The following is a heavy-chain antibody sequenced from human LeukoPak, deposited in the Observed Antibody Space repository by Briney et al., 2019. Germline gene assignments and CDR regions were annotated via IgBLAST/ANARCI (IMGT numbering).Heavy chain of an antibody. CDR3: AREDCVSGVCYLGDY. J-gene: IGHJ4*02. D-gene: IGHD2-8*02. CDR1: GYTFTTYG. CDR2: ISGYNGST. Sequence: ASVKVSCKTSGYTFTTYGFSWVRQAPGQGPEWMGWISGYNGSTKYAQKFQDRVIMTTDTSTSTVSMELRSLRSDDTAVYYCAREDCVSGVCYLGDYWGQGTLVTVFS. V-gene: IGHV1-18*01.